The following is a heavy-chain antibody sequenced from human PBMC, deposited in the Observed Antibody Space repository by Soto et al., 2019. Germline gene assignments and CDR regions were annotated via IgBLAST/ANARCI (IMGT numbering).Heavy chain of an antibody. J-gene: IGHJ5*02. V-gene: IGHV1-69*13. CDR1: GGTFSSYA. CDR2: IIPIFGTA. CDR3: ARVPPGGYGPNWFDP. D-gene: IGHD3-10*01. Sequence: GASVKVSCKASGGTFSSYAISWVRQAPGQGLEWMGGIIPIFGTANYAQKFQGRVTITADESTSTAYMELSSLRSEDTAVYYCARVPPGGYGPNWFDPWGQGTLVTVSS.